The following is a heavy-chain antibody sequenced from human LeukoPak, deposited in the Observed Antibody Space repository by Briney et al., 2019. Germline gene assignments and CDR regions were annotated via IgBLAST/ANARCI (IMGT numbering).Heavy chain of an antibody. J-gene: IGHJ3*01. V-gene: IGHV3-23*01. CDR1: GFTFTDFA. CDR3: VKDSIERNGVYDAFDV. Sequence: GGSLRLSCVASGFTFTDFAMNWVRQVPGKGPEWVSHIGGGGVDREYEESVKGRFTVSRDNSRNSLYLQMNGLRGEDTAIYYCVKDSIERNGVYDAFDVWGQGTKVTVAS. CDR2: IGGGGVDR. D-gene: IGHD2-8*01.